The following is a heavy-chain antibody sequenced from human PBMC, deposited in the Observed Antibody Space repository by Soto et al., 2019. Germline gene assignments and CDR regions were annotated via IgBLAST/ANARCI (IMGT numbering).Heavy chain of an antibody. CDR1: GFTVSSNY. V-gene: IGHV3-66*01. J-gene: IGHJ6*03. CDR2: IYSGGST. D-gene: IGHD4-17*01. CDR3: ARDLREPGAYDYGNFYYMDV. Sequence: EVQLVESGGGLVQPGGSLRLSCAASGFTVSSNYMSWVRQAPGKGLEWVSVIYSGGSTYYADSVKGRFTISRDNSKNTLYLQMNSLRAEDTAVYYCARDLREPGAYDYGNFYYMDVWGKGTTVTVSS.